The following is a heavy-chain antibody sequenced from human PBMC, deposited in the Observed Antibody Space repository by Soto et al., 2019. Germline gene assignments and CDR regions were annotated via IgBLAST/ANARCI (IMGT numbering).Heavy chain of an antibody. CDR1: GFTFSSYA. V-gene: IGHV3-23*01. CDR3: AEDVSLDGDYYWYLDM. D-gene: IGHD4-17*01. J-gene: IGHJ2*01. CDR2: VNSNGDVT. Sequence: EVQLLESGGGLVQPGGSLRLSCAASGFTFSSYAMNWVRQAPGKGLEWVSGVNSNGDVTDYADSVKGRFTISRDNAKNTVYLHMNSPRAEDTAVYSCAEDVSLDGDYYWYLDMWGRGALVTVSS.